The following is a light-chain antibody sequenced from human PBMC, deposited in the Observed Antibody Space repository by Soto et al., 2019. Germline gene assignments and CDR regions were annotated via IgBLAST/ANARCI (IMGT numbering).Light chain of an antibody. Sequence: EIVLTQSPGTLSLSPGERTTLACRASQSVSSSYLAWYQQKPGQAPRLRSYGASSRDTGIPDRFSGSGSGTDFTLTISRLEPDDFAVYYCQKYGSSPPFTCGPGTKVDIK. CDR3: QKYGSSPPFT. V-gene: IGKV3-20*01. J-gene: IGKJ3*01. CDR2: GAS. CDR1: QSVSSSY.